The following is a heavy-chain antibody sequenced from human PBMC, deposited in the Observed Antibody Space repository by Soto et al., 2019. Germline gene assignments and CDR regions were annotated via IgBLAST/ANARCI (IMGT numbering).Heavy chain of an antibody. V-gene: IGHV4-34*01. Sequence: PSETLSLTCAVYGGSFSGYYWSWIRQPPGKGLEWIGEINHSGSTNYNPSLKSRVTISVDTSKNQISLRLSSVTAADTAVYYCAASCVGCGGFNYYGMDVWGQGTTVTVSS. D-gene: IGHD2-21*01. CDR1: GGSFSGYY. CDR3: AASCVGCGGFNYYGMDV. CDR2: INHSGST. J-gene: IGHJ6*02.